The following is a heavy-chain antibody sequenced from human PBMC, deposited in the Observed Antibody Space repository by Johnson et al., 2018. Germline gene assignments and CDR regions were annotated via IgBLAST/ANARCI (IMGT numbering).Heavy chain of an antibody. J-gene: IGHJ1*01. CDR3: AKNGRLLRSFGWAFIFQH. D-gene: IGHD3-9*01. Sequence: VQLQESGGGLVQPGGSLGLSCAASGFPFSSYAMHWVRQAPGKGLEYVSAISSNGGSTYYANSVKGIFTISSDNSKNTLYLERGSRPAEDTAVYYCAKNGRLLRSFGWAFIFQHWGQGTLVTVAS. CDR1: GFPFSSYA. CDR2: ISSNGGST. V-gene: IGHV3-64*01.